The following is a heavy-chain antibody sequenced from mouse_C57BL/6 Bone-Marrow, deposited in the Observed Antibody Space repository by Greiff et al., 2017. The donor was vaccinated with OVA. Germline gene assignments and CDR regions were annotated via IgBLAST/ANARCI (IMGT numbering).Heavy chain of an antibody. CDR1: GYTFTSYG. CDR2: IYPRSGNT. CDR3: ARFNDLYYFDY. V-gene: IGHV1-81*01. D-gene: IGHD2-3*01. J-gene: IGHJ2*01. Sequence: QVHVKQSGAELARPGASVKLSCKASGYTFTSYGISWVKQRTGQGLEWIGEIYPRSGNTYYNEKFKGKATLTADKSSSTAYMELRSLTSEDSAVYFCARFNDLYYFDYWGQGTTLTVSS.